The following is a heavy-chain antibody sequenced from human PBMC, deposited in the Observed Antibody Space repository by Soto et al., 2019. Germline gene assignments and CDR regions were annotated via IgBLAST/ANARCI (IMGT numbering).Heavy chain of an antibody. Sequence: GASVKVSCKASGDTFSTYTITWMRQAPGQGLEWMGWINPKCGTSGYAQKFQGRVTMTTNTSISTAYMELSSLRSEDTAVYYCAREKYGGYFDYWGQGTLVTVSS. CDR1: GDTFSTYT. CDR2: INPKCGTS. CDR3: AREKYGGYFDY. D-gene: IGHD2-15*01. J-gene: IGHJ4*02. V-gene: IGHV1-8*01.